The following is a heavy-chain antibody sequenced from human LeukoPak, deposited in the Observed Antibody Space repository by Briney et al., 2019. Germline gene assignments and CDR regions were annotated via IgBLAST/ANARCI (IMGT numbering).Heavy chain of an antibody. CDR2: IYYSGST. D-gene: IGHD3-22*01. CDR1: GGSISSYY. V-gene: IGHV4-59*01. Sequence: SETLSLTCTVSGGSISSYYWSWIRQPPGKGLEWIGYIYYSGSTNYNPSLKSRVTISVDTSKNQFSLKLSSVTAADTAVYYCAGEYYYDSSGYLFDYWGQGTLVTVSS. CDR3: AGEYYYDSSGYLFDY. J-gene: IGHJ4*02.